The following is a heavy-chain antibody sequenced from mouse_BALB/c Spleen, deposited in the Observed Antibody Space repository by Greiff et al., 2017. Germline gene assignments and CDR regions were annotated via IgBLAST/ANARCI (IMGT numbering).Heavy chain of an antibody. J-gene: IGHJ4*01. CDR2: IDPANGNT. V-gene: IGHV14-3*02. CDR1: GFNIKDTY. CDR3: AKGEWLLRFAMDY. D-gene: IGHD2-3*01. Sequence: VQLQQSGAELVKPGASVKLSCTASGFNIKDTYMHWVKQRPEQGLEWIGRIDPANGNTKYDPKFQGKATITADTTSNTAYLQLSSLTSEDTAVYYCAKGEWLLRFAMDYWGQGTSVTVSS.